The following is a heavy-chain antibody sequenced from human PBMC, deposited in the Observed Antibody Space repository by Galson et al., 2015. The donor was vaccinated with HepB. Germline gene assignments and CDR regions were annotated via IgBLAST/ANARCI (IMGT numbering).Heavy chain of an antibody. Sequence: SVKVSCKASGYTFTSYGISWVRQAPGQGLEWMGWISAYNGNTNYAQKLQGRVTMTTDTSTSTAYMELRSLRSDDTAVYYCARLYYYDSSGYNDYWGQGTLVTVSS. CDR2: ISAYNGNT. CDR3: ARLYYYDSSGYNDY. J-gene: IGHJ4*02. V-gene: IGHV1-18*01. D-gene: IGHD3-22*01. CDR1: GYTFTSYG.